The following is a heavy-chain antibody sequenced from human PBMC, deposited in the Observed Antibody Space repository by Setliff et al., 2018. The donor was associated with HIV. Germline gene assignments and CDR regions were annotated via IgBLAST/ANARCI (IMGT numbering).Heavy chain of an antibody. CDR1: GGTFSSYA. V-gene: IGHV1-69*13. Sequence: SVKVSCKASGGTFSSYAINWVRQAPGQGLEWMGGIIAIFGTGKYAQKFQGRVTITADESTSTVYMELSSLRSEDTAVYYCARGLYYKFWSGYSDYYNYYYMDVWG. J-gene: IGHJ6*03. CDR2: IIAIFGTG. CDR3: ARGLYYKFWSGYSDYYNYYYMDV. D-gene: IGHD3-3*01.